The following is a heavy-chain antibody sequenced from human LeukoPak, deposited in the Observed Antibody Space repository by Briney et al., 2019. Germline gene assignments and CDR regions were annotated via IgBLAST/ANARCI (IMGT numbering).Heavy chain of an antibody. CDR2: INTNTGNP. V-gene: IGHV7-4-1*02. CDR1: GYTFTSYA. D-gene: IGHD2-15*01. J-gene: IGHJ5*02. Sequence: ASVKVSCKASGYTFTSYAMNWVRQAPGQGLGWMGWINTNTGNPTYAQGFTGRFVFSLDTSVSTAYLQISSLKAEDTAVYYCAREVSRYCSGGSCYHLNWFDPWGQGTLVTVSS. CDR3: AREVSRYCSGGSCYHLNWFDP.